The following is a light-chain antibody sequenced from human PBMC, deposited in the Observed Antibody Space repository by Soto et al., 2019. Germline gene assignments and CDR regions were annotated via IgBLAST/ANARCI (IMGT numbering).Light chain of an antibody. J-gene: IGKJ1*01. CDR1: QSVTSNY. CDR3: QHYVSPPIT. V-gene: IGKV3-20*01. CDR2: GAS. Sequence: EIVLTQSPGTLSFSSGGRATLSFRASQSVTSNYLAWYQQKPGQAPRLLVYGASSRATGISDRFSGSGSGTDFTLTISRLEPEDFAVYYCQHYVSPPITFGQGTKVDIK.